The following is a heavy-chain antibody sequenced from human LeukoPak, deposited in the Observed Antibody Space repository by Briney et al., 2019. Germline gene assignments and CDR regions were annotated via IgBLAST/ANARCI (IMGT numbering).Heavy chain of an antibody. D-gene: IGHD2-8*01. Sequence: GGSLRLSCAASGFPFSSYSMNWVRQAPGKGLEWVSSISVDSRYLYYEDSMKGRFTISRDNAKNSLYLQMNSLRAEDTAVYYCVRDCTTTRCFPDYWGQGTLVTVSS. J-gene: IGHJ4*02. V-gene: IGHV3-21*01. CDR2: ISVDSRYL. CDR3: VRDCTTTRCFPDY. CDR1: GFPFSSYS.